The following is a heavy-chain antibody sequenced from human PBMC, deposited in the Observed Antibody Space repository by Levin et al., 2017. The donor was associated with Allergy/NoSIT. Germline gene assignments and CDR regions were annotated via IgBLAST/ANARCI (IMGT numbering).Heavy chain of an antibody. CDR2: ISAYNGNT. J-gene: IGHJ4*02. Sequence: GESLKISCKASGYTFTSYGVSWVRQAPGLGLEWMGWISAYNGNTNYAQNLQGRISMTADTSTSTAYMELRSLRSDDTAVYYCARFYSGGSDYWGQGTLVTVSS. V-gene: IGHV1-18*04. CDR3: ARFYSGGSDY. CDR1: GYTFTSYG. D-gene: IGHD1-26*01.